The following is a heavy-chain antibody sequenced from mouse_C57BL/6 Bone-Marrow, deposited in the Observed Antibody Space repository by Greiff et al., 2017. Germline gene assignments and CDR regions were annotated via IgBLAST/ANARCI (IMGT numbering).Heavy chain of an antibody. D-gene: IGHD1-1*01. CDR3: ARWGSPYYAMDY. CDR1: GYTFTSYW. V-gene: IGHV1-50*01. J-gene: IGHJ4*01. CDR2: IDPSDSYT. Sequence: QVQLKQPGAELVKPGASVKLSCKASGYTFTSYWMQWVKQRPGQGLEWIGEIDPSDSYTNYNQKFKGKATLTVDTSSSTAYMQLSSLTSEDSAVYYCARWGSPYYAMDYWGQGTSVTVSS.